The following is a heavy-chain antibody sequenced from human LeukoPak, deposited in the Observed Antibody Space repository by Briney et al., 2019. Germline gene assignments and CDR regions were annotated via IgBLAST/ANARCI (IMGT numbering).Heavy chain of an antibody. J-gene: IGHJ3*02. D-gene: IGHD2-21*02. CDR3: ARDCGSDCSQAFDI. Sequence: PGGSLRLSCAASGFTFSNYWMSWVRQAPGKGLEWVADIKQDATQKYYVDSVEGRFTISRDNAKNSLYLQMNSLRVEDTAVYYCARDCGSDCSQAFDIWGQGTVVTVSS. CDR2: IKQDATQK. CDR1: GFTFSNYW. V-gene: IGHV3-7*05.